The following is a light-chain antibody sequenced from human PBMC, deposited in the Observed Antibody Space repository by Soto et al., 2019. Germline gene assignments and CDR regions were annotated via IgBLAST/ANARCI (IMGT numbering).Light chain of an antibody. J-gene: IGKJ5*01. CDR1: QSVSSSY. CDR3: QQYGTPRSVT. V-gene: IGKV3-20*01. CDR2: GAS. Sequence: EIGLTQSPGTLSLSPGERATLSCRASQSVSSSYLAWYQQKPGQAPRLLIYGASSRATGIPDRFSGSGSGTDFTLTISRLEPEDFAVYYCQQYGTPRSVTFGQGTRLE.